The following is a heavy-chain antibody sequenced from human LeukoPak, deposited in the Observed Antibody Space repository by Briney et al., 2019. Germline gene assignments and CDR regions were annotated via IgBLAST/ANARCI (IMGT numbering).Heavy chain of an antibody. CDR1: GFTFSSYS. J-gene: IGHJ6*03. Sequence: PGGSLRLSCAASGFTFSSYSMNWVRQAPGKGLEWVSSISSSSSYIYYADSLKGRFTISRDNAKNSLYLQMNSLRAEDTAVYYCARAKYYGSGSYSALMDVWGKGTTVTVSS. CDR2: ISSSSSYI. V-gene: IGHV3-21*01. CDR3: ARAKYYGSGSYSALMDV. D-gene: IGHD3-10*01.